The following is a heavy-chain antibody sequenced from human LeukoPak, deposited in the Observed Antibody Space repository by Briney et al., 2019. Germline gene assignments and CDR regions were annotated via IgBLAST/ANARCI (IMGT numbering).Heavy chain of an antibody. J-gene: IGHJ4*02. Sequence: ETLSLTCTVSGYSISSGFYCGWIRQPPGKGLEWIGYIDSRGSTDYNPSLKSRFTMSVDMSKNHFSLELSAVTAADTAVYYCASGVAYYNFERSKRVPWGFDYWGQGSMVIVSS. CDR1: GYSISSGFY. V-gene: IGHV4-38-2*02. CDR3: ASGVAYYNFERSKRVPWGFDY. D-gene: IGHD5-24*01. CDR2: IDSRGST.